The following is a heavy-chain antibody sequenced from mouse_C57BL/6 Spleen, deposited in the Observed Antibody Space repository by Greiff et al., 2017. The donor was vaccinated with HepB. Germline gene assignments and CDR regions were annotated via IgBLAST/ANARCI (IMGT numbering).Heavy chain of an antibody. V-gene: IGHV1-4*01. Sequence: VKLMESGAELARPGASVKMSCKASGYTFTSYTMHWVKQRPGQGLEWIGYINPSSGYTKYNQKFKDKATLTADKSSSTAYMQLSSLTSEDSAVYYCARAIYDYDGYAMDYWGQGTSVTVSS. CDR1: GYTFTSYT. D-gene: IGHD2-4*01. J-gene: IGHJ4*01. CDR2: INPSSGYT. CDR3: ARAIYDYDGYAMDY.